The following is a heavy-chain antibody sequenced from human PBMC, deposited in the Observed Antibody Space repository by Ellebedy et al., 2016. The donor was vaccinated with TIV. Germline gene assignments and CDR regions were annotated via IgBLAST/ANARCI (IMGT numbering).Heavy chain of an antibody. CDR3: AKFGNYHFDY. D-gene: IGHD4-11*01. CDR2: INQGGSEK. V-gene: IGHV3-7*01. Sequence: PGGSLRLSCAASGFTFSNYWMMWVRQAPGKGLEWMANINQGGSEKNYVDSVKGRFTISRDNAKNSLYLQMNSLRVEDTAVYYCAKFGNYHFDYWGQGTLVTVSS. CDR1: GFTFSNYW. J-gene: IGHJ4*02.